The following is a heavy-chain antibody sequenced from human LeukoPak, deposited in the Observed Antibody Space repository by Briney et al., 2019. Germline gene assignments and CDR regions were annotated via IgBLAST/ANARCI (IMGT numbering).Heavy chain of an antibody. CDR2: MNPNSGNT. V-gene: IGHV1-8*01. J-gene: IGHJ4*02. Sequence: ASVKVSCKASGYTFTNYDINWVRQATGQGLEWMGWMNPNSGNTSYAQKFQGRVTMTKNTSISTAFMELSSLRSEDTAVYYCAGGIYDNSGYSFDFWGQGTLVTVSS. CDR1: GYTFTNYD. D-gene: IGHD3-22*01. CDR3: AGGIYDNSGYSFDF.